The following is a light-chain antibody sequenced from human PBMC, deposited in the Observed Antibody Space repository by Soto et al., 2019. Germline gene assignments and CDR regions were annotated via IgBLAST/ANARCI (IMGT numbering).Light chain of an antibody. CDR3: HQRQYWPPIT. CDR1: QSVSSY. V-gene: IGKV3-11*01. CDR2: GAS. Sequence: EIVLTQSPATLSLSPGERATLSCRASQSVSSYLAWYQQKPGQAPRLLIYGASSRATGIPDRFSGSGSGTDFTLTISSLEPEDFAVYYCHQRQYWPPITFGQGTRREIK. J-gene: IGKJ5*01.